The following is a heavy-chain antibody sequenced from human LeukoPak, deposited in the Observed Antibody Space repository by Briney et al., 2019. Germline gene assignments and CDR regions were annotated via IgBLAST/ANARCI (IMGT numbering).Heavy chain of an antibody. V-gene: IGHV5-51*01. J-gene: IGHJ5*02. Sequence: GESLKISCKGSGYSFTSYWIAWVRQMPGEGLEWMGVIYPGDSDRRYSPSFQGQVTISADKSINTAYLQWSSLEASDTAMYYCARSIHLGTKRWFDPWGQGTLVTVSS. CDR3: ARSIHLGTKRWFDP. CDR2: IYPGDSDR. CDR1: GYSFTSYW. D-gene: IGHD3-3*02.